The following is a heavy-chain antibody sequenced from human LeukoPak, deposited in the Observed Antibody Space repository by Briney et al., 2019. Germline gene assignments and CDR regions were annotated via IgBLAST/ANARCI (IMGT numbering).Heavy chain of an antibody. D-gene: IGHD3-10*01. CDR2: ISSSGSTI. Sequence: PVGSLRLSCAASGFTFSSYEMNWVRQAPGKGLEWVSYISSSGSTIYYADSVKGRFTISRDNAKNSLYLQMNSLRAEDTAVYYCARATAGSIVTFDYRGQGTLVTVSS. J-gene: IGHJ4*02. CDR3: ARATAGSIVTFDY. CDR1: GFTFSSYE. V-gene: IGHV3-48*03.